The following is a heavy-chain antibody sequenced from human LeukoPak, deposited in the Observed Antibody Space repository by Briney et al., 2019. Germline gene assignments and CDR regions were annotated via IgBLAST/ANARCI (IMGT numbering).Heavy chain of an antibody. J-gene: IGHJ3*02. CDR2: IKSKADGGTT. D-gene: IGHD2-15*01. CDR1: GFTFSSYA. V-gene: IGHV3-15*01. CDR3: ATGGGGPLRDDAFDI. Sequence: GGSLRLSCAASGFTFSSYAMSWVRQAPGKGLEWVGRIKSKADGGTTDYAAPVKGRFTISRDDSKTTVYLQMNSLKIEDTAVYYCATGGGGPLRDDAFDIWGQGTMVTVSA.